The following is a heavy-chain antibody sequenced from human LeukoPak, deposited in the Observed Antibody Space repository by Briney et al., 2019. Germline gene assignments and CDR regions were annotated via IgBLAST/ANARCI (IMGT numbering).Heavy chain of an antibody. V-gene: IGHV4-38-2*02. Sequence: PSGTLTLTCTVSGYSISSGYYWGWIRQPPGKGLEWIGSIYHSGSTYYNPSLKSRVTISVDTSKNQFSLKLSSVTAADTAVYYCAIGPSGFLDYWGQGTLVTVSS. CDR2: IYHSGST. CDR1: GYSISSGYY. J-gene: IGHJ4*02. CDR3: AIGPSGFLDY. D-gene: IGHD6-19*01.